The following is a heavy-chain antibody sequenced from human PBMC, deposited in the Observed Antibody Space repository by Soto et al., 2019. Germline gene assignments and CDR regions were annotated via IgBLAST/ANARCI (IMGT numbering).Heavy chain of an antibody. Sequence: PGGSLRLSCAASGFTFSSYGMHWVRQAPGKGLEWVAVIWYDGSNKYYADSVKGRFTISRDNSKNTLYLQMNSLRAEDTAVYYCARDRGNWNDYFDYWGQGTLVIVSS. CDR3: ARDRGNWNDYFDY. D-gene: IGHD1-20*01. CDR1: GFTFSSYG. V-gene: IGHV3-33*01. J-gene: IGHJ4*02. CDR2: IWYDGSNK.